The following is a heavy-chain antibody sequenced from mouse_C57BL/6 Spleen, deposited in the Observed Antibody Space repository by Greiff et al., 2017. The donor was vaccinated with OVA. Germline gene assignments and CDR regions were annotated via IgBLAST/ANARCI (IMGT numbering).Heavy chain of an antibody. J-gene: IGHJ2*01. D-gene: IGHD1-1*01. Sequence: ESGPGLVKPSQSLSLTCSVTGYSITSGYYWNWIRQFPGNKLEWMGYISYDGSNNYNPSLKNRISITRDTSKNQFFLKLNSVTTEDTATYYCAREVYYGKDYWGQGTTLTVSS. V-gene: IGHV3-6*01. CDR2: ISYDGSN. CDR1: GYSITSGYY. CDR3: AREVYYGKDY.